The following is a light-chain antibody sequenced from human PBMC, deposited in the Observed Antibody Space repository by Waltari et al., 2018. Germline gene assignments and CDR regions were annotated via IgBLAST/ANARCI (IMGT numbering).Light chain of an antibody. CDR1: SSNVGAYS. Sequence: QSVLTQPPSASGTPGQRVTISCSGSSSNVGAYSVSLYQQLSGTAPKLLIYRNNERPSGVPDRFSGSKSGTSASLAITGLRSEDEAHYYCATWDDSLTGWVFGGGTKLAVL. V-gene: IGLV1-47*01. CDR2: RNN. CDR3: ATWDDSLTGWV. J-gene: IGLJ3*02.